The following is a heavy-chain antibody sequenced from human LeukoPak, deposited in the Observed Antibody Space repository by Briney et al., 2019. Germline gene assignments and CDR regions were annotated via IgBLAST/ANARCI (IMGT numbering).Heavy chain of an antibody. D-gene: IGHD6-6*01. CDR2: IYTSGST. Sequence: SETLSLTCTVSGGSISSYYWSWIRQPAGKGLEWIGRIYTSGSTNYNPSLKSRVTMSVDTSKNQFSLKLSSVTAADTAVYYCARGGRGAARVLLGNWFDPWGQGTLVTVSS. V-gene: IGHV4-4*07. J-gene: IGHJ5*02. CDR1: GGSISSYY. CDR3: ARGGRGAARVLLGNWFDP.